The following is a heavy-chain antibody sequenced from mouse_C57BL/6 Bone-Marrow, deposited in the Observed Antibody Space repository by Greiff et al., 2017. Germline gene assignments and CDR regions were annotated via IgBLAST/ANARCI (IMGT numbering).Heavy chain of an antibody. CDR1: GFTFSDYG. V-gene: IGHV5-15*01. J-gene: IGHJ1*03. Sequence: EVQLVESGGGLVQPGGSLKLSCAASGFTFSDYGMAWVRQAPRKGPEWVAFISNLAYSIYYADTVTGRFTISRENAKNTLYREMSSLRAEDTAMYYCARRAYGSIWYFDVWGTGTTVTVSS. CDR3: ARRAYGSIWYFDV. D-gene: IGHD1-1*01. CDR2: ISNLAYSI.